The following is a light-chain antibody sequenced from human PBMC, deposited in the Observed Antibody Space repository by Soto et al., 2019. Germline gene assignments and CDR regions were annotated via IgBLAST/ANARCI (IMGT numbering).Light chain of an antibody. CDR2: NNS. Sequence: QSVLTQPPSVSAAPRQKVTISCSGSSSNIGSNSVSWYQQLPGAAPKLLIYNNSQRPSGIPDRFSGSKSGTSATLDITGLQTGDEAEYYCATLYRRVRALVFGRATKLTVL. CDR3: ATLYRRVRALV. J-gene: IGLJ3*02. CDR1: SSNIGSNS. V-gene: IGLV1-51*02.